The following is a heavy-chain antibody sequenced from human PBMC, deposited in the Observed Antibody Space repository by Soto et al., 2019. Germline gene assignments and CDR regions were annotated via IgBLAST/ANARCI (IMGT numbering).Heavy chain of an antibody. CDR3: ARESHDILTWPAWGWYLAL. D-gene: IGHD3-9*01. CDR2: ISARGSL. Sequence: QVQLQQWGAGPLRPLETLSPTCGVSSGSCSGYYWAWIRQTPGMGLKWIGEISARGSLNYNPSLRIRVISSVAATKNHYSLNLRSVGAAAMAVCSCARESHDILTWPAWGWYLALGGRGTVATVSS. CDR1: SGSCSGYY. J-gene: IGHJ2*01. V-gene: IGHV4-34*01.